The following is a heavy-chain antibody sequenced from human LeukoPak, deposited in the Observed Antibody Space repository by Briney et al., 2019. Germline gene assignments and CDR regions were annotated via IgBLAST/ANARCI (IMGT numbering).Heavy chain of an antibody. V-gene: IGHV3-23*01. D-gene: IGHD3-22*01. Sequence: GGSLRLSCAASGFTVSSNYMSWVRQAPGKGLEWVSAISGSGGSTYYADSVKGRFTISRDNSKNTLYLQMNSLRAEDTAVYYCAKEVRYYDSSGYADYWGQGTLVTVSS. CDR1: GFTVSSNY. CDR3: AKEVRYYDSSGYADY. J-gene: IGHJ4*02. CDR2: ISGSGGST.